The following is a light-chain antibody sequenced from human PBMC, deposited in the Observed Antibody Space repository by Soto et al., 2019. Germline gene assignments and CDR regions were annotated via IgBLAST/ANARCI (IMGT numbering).Light chain of an antibody. CDR3: QHYNSYSEA. V-gene: IGKV1-5*01. CDR2: DAS. Sequence: DIQMTQSPSTLSASVGDRVTITCLASQSISSWLAWYQQKPGKAPKLLIYDASSLESGVPSRFSGSGSGTEFTLTISSLQPDDFATYYCQHYNSYSEAFGQGTKVAIK. J-gene: IGKJ1*01. CDR1: QSISSW.